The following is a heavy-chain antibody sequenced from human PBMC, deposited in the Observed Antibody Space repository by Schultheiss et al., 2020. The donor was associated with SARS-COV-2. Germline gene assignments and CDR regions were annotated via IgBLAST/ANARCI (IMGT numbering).Heavy chain of an antibody. CDR2: ISYDGSNK. J-gene: IGHJ3*02. CDR1: GFTFSHYA. CDR3: ARVRSRGITGTTEAFDI. D-gene: IGHD1-20*01. Sequence: GESLKISCAASGFTFSHYAMHWVRQAPGKGLEWVAVISYDGSNKYYADSVKGRFTISRDNSKNTLYLQMNSLRAEDTAVYYCARVRSRGITGTTEAFDIWGQGTMVTVSS. V-gene: IGHV3-30*04.